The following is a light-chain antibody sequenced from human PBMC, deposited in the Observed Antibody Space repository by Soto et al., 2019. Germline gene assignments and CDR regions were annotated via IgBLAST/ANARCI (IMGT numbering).Light chain of an antibody. Sequence: DIQMTQSPSTLSASVGDSVSITCRASQSFSSWLAWYQQKPGKAPKLLIYDASTLEGGVPSRFSGGGSGTEFTLTISSLQPDDFATYYCQQYNTYPWTFGQGTKV. CDR2: DAS. V-gene: IGKV1-5*01. J-gene: IGKJ1*01. CDR3: QQYNTYPWT. CDR1: QSFSSW.